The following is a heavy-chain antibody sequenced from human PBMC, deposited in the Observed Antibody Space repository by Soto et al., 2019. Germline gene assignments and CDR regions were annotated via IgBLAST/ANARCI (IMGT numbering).Heavy chain of an antibody. CDR3: AKGRPTVTTSYYFDY. J-gene: IGHJ4*02. CDR2: ISGSGGST. V-gene: IGHV3-23*01. CDR1: GFTFSSYA. Sequence: GESLKISCAASGFTFSSYAMSWVRQAPGKGLEWVSAISGSGGSTYYADSVKGRFTISRDNSKNTLYLQMNSLRAEDTAVYYCAKGRPTVTTSYYFDYWGQGTLVTVSS. D-gene: IGHD4-17*01.